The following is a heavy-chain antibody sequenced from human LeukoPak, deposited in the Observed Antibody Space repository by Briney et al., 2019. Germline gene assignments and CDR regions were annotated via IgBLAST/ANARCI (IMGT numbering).Heavy chain of an antibody. D-gene: IGHD4-17*01. Sequence: SVKVSCKASGGTFSSYAISWVRQAPGQGLEWMGGIIPIFGTANYAQKFQGRVTVTTDESTSTAYMELSSLRSEDTAVYYCARDDPYGDYGFGFDPWGQGTLVTVSS. CDR3: ARDDPYGDYGFGFDP. CDR1: GGTFSSYA. CDR2: IIPIFGTA. J-gene: IGHJ5*02. V-gene: IGHV1-69*05.